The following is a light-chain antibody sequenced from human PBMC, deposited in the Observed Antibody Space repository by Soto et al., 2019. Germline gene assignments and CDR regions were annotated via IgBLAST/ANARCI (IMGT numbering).Light chain of an antibody. CDR2: GAS. Sequence: EIVLTQSPGTLSLSPGARATLSCRARQSVSSSYLAWYQQKPGQAPRLLIYGASSRATGIPDRFSGSGSGADFTLTISRLEPEDFAVYYCRQYGSSPLFTFGPGTKVDIK. CDR3: RQYGSSPLFT. CDR1: QSVSSSY. V-gene: IGKV3-20*01. J-gene: IGKJ3*01.